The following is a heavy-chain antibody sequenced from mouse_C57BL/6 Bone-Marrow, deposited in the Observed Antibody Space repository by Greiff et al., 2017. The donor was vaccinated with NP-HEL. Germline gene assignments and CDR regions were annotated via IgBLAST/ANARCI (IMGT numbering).Heavy chain of an antibody. D-gene: IGHD1-1*01. CDR3: ARFGGSIPYYAMDY. CDR1: GYTFTSYW. CDR2: IDPSDSYT. Sequence: QVQLQQPGAELVKPGASVKLSCKASGYTFTSYWMQWVKQRPGQGLEWIGEIDPSDSYTNYNQKFKGKATLTVDTSSSTADMKLSSLTSEDSAVYYCARFGGSIPYYAMDYWGQGTSVTVSS. V-gene: IGHV1-50*01. J-gene: IGHJ4*01.